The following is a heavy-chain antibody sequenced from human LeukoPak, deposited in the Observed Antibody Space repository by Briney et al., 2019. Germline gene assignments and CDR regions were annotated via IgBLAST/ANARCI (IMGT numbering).Heavy chain of an antibody. V-gene: IGHV3-21*01. CDR1: GFTFSDYS. D-gene: IGHD2-2*01. J-gene: IGHJ6*03. CDR3: ATSGGFVLPNAITGNLYMDV. CDR2: ITSAGGYT. Sequence: PGGSLRLSCGASGFTFSDYSMNWVRQAPGKGLAWVASITSAGGYTYYADSVKGRFTISRDNAQNSLFLQMNSLRAEDTAVYFCATSGGFVLPNAITGNLYMDVWGRGTSVTVSS.